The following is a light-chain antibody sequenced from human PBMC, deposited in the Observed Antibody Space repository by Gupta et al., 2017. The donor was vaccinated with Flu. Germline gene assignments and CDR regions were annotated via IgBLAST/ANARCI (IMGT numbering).Light chain of an antibody. CDR3: QRANSFPPT. V-gene: IGKV1-12*01. Sequence: PSSMSASVGDRVTITCRASQGISNRLAWYQVKPGKAPKLLIYATSTLQSGVPSRFSGSESGTDFTLTISSLEPEDFATYYCQRANSFPPTFGPGTKVDMK. J-gene: IGKJ3*01. CDR2: ATS. CDR1: QGISNR.